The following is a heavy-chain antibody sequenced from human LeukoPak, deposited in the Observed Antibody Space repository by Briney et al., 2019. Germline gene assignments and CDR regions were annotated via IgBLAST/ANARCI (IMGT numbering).Heavy chain of an antibody. CDR3: ARVPVGYSYGYYYGMDV. D-gene: IGHD5-18*01. Sequence: PGGSLRLSCAASGFTFSDYYMSWIRQAPGKGLEWVSYISSSGSTIYYADSVKGRFTISRDNAKNSLYLQMSSLRAEDTAVYYCARVPVGYSYGYYYGMDVWGQGTTVTVSS. J-gene: IGHJ6*02. CDR2: ISSSGSTI. CDR1: GFTFSDYY. V-gene: IGHV3-11*01.